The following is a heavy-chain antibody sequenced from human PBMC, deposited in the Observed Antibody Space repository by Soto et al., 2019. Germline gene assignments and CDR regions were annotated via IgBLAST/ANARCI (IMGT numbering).Heavy chain of an antibody. CDR1: GYTFTSYY. Sequence: SVKVSCKASGYTFTSYYMHWVRQAPGQGLEWMGRIIPILGIANYAQKFQGRVTITADKSTSTAYMELSSLRCGDTAVYYCARDSAWANYGDAFDIGGEGTMVTASS. CDR3: ARDSAWANYGDAFDI. CDR2: IIPILGIA. D-gene: IGHD3-16*01. J-gene: IGHJ3*02. V-gene: IGHV1-69*04.